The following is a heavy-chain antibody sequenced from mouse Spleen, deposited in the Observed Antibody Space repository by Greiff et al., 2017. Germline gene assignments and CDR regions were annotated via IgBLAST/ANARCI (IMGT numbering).Heavy chain of an antibody. CDR3: ARPLLWPDWYFDV. J-gene: IGHJ1*01. CDR2: ISSGGSYT. Sequence: EVKVVESGGGLVKPGGSLKLSCAASGFAFSSYDMSWVRQTPEKRLEWVATISSGGSYTYYPDSVKGRFTISRDNARNTLYLQMSSLRSEDTALYYCARPLLWPDWYFDVWGAGTTVTVSS. D-gene: IGHD2-10*01. V-gene: IGHV5-9*02. CDR1: GFAFSSYD.